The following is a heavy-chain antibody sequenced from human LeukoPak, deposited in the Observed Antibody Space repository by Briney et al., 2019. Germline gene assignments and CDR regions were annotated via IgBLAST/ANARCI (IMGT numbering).Heavy chain of an antibody. CDR3: ARQSYSGYDPISIDY. V-gene: IGHV4-39*01. CDR2: IYYSGST. Sequence: PAETLSLTCTVSGVSISSRSYYWGWTRPPPGNGLEWIGSIYYSGSTYYNPSLKSRVTISVDTSKNQFSLKLSSVTAADTAVYYCARQSYSGYDPISIDYWGQGTLVTVSS. J-gene: IGHJ4*02. D-gene: IGHD5-12*01. CDR1: GVSISSRSYY.